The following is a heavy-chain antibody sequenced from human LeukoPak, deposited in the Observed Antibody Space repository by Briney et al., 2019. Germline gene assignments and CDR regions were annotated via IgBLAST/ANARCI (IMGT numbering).Heavy chain of an antibody. Sequence: GGSLRLSCAAFGFTVSSNYMSWVRQAPGKGLEWVSVIYSGGSTYYADSVKGRFTISRDNSKNTLYLQMNSLRAEDTAVYYCARDTGPEPMGDYWGQGTLVTVSS. CDR2: IYSGGST. J-gene: IGHJ4*02. V-gene: IGHV3-53*01. D-gene: IGHD1-14*01. CDR1: GFTVSSNY. CDR3: ARDTGPEPMGDY.